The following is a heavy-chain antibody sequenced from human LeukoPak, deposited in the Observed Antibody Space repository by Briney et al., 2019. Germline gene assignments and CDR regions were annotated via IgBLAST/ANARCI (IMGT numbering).Heavy chain of an antibody. V-gene: IGHV3-21*01. CDR3: ARDSGSYYLDY. D-gene: IGHD1-26*01. J-gene: IGHJ4*02. CDR2: ISSSSSYI. CDR1: GFAFSSYS. Sequence: PGGSLRLSCAASGFAFSSYSMNWVRQAPGEGLEWVSSISSSSSYIYYADSVKGRFTISRDNAKNSLYLQMNSLRAEDTAVYYCARDSGSYYLDYWGQGTLVTVSS.